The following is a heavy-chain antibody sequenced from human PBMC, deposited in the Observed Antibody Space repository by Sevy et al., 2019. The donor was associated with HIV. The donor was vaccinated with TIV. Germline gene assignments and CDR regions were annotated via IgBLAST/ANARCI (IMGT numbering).Heavy chain of an antibody. J-gene: IGHJ6*02. D-gene: IGHD4-4*01. CDR1: GGTFSSYA. CDR2: IIPIFGTA. CDR3: ARPEMATVRCYCMDV. Sequence: ASVKVSCKASGGTFSSYAISWVRQAPGQGLEWMGGIIPIFGTANYAQKFQGRVTITADESTSTAYMELSSLRTEDTAVYYCARPEMATVRCYCMDVWGQGTTFTFSS. V-gene: IGHV1-69*13.